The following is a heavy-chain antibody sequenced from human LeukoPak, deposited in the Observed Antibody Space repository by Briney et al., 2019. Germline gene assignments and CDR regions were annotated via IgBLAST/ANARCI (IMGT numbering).Heavy chain of an antibody. CDR1: GGSFSGYY. CDR3: ARGQPSIRYYDYVWGSYRYTVDFDY. J-gene: IGHJ4*02. V-gene: IGHV4-34*01. CDR2: INHSGST. D-gene: IGHD3-16*02. Sequence: TSETLSLTCAVYGGSFSGYYWSWIRQPPGKGLEWIGEINHSGSTNYNPPLKSRVTISVDTSKNQFSLKLSSVTAADTAVYYCARGQPSIRYYDYVWGSYRYTVDFDYWGQGTLVTVSS.